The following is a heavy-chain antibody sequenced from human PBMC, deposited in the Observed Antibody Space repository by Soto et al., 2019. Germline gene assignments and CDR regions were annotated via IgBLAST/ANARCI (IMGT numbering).Heavy chain of an antibody. D-gene: IGHD4-17*01. V-gene: IGHV3-23*01. CDR2: ISGSGGST. Sequence: PGGSLRLSCAASGFTFSSYAMSWVRQAPGKGLEWVSAISGSGGSTYYADSVKGRFTISRDNSKNTLYLQMNSLRAEDTAVYYCAKRANYGGKSPYYYYGMDVWGQGTTVTVS. J-gene: IGHJ6*02. CDR3: AKRANYGGKSPYYYYGMDV. CDR1: GFTFSSYA.